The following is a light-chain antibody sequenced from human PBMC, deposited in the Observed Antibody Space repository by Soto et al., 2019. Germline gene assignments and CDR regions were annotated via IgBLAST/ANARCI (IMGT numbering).Light chain of an antibody. V-gene: IGLV2-14*01. CDR1: SXDVGAYNY. J-gene: IGLJ1*01. CDR3: SSYTISGTYV. Sequence: QSVLTQPASVSGSPGQSITISCTGTSXDVGAYNYVSWFQQHPGKAPKLMIYEVSNRPSGVSNRFSGSRSVNTASLTISGLQPEDEADYYCSSYTISGTYVFGTGTKITVL. CDR2: EVS.